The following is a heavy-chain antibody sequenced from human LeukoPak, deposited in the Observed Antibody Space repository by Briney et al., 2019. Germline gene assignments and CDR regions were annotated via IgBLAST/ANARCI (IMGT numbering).Heavy chain of an antibody. CDR2: INPKGGDT. J-gene: IGHJ5*01. CDR1: GYTFSDYY. Sequence: GSVKVSCKASGYTFSDYYMYWLRQAPGEGLEWMGRINPKGGDTNYAQNFQGRVTMTRDTSMNTAYMELSRLRSDDTAVYFCARGYCSGGSCYLVENWFDFWGQGTLVTVSS. V-gene: IGHV1-2*06. D-gene: IGHD2-15*01. CDR3: ARGYCSGGSCYLVENWFDF.